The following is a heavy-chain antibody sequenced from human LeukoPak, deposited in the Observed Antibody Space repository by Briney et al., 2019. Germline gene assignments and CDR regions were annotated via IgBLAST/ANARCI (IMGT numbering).Heavy chain of an antibody. D-gene: IGHD1-1*01. CDR2: ISSSGSTI. J-gene: IGHJ4*02. CDR3: ARARSNTRGRMECFDY. Sequence: GGSLRLSCAASGFTFSDYYVSWIRQAPGKGLEWVSYISSSGSTIYYADSVKGRFTISRDKAKNSLYLQMNSLRAEDTAVYYCARARSNTRGRMECFDYWGQGTLVTVSS. V-gene: IGHV3-11*04. CDR1: GFTFSDYY.